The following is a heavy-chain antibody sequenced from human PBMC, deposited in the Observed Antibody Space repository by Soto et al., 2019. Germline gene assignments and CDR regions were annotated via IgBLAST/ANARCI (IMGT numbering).Heavy chain of an antibody. J-gene: IGHJ3*02. CDR2: IKQDGSEK. Sequence: GGSLRLSCAASGFTFSSYWMSWVRQAPGKGLEWVADIKQDGSEKYYVDSVKGRFTISRDNAKNSLYLQMNSLRAEDTAVYYCARVGRWELQDYDAFDIWDQGTMVTVSS. CDR3: ARVGRWELQDYDAFDI. CDR1: GFTFSSYW. V-gene: IGHV3-7*03. D-gene: IGHD2-15*01.